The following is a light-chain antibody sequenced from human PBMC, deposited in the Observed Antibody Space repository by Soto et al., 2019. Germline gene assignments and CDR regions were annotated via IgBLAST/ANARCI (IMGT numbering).Light chain of an antibody. CDR3: QQYNNWPRT. V-gene: IGKV3-15*01. CDR2: GAS. CDR1: QSVSSN. J-gene: IGKJ1*01. Sequence: EIVMTQSPATLSVSPGERATLSCRASQSVSSNLAWYHQKPGQAPRLLLYGASTRAIGIPARFSGSGSGTEFPLTISSLQSEDFAVYYCQQYNNWPRTFGQGTKVEIK.